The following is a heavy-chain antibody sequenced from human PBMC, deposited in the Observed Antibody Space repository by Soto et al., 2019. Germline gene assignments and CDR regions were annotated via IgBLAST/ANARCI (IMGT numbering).Heavy chain of an antibody. CDR2: IDPIDSYT. Sequence: GESLKISCQGSGYNFASYWISWVRQMPGKGLEWMGRIDPIDSYTNYSPSFQGHVTISADKSISTAYLQWSSLKASDTAMYYCARRYCSSARCPRNYYGMDVWGQGPTVTVSS. CDR1: GYNFASYW. D-gene: IGHD2-2*01. V-gene: IGHV5-10-1*01. CDR3: ARRYCSSARCPRNYYGMDV. J-gene: IGHJ6*02.